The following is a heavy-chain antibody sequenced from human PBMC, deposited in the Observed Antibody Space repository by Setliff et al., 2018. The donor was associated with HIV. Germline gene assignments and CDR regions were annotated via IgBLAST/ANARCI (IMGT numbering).Heavy chain of an antibody. CDR2: INPSGSS. D-gene: IGHD2-2*02. CDR3: TREFHRGIPDYFDS. J-gene: IGHJ4*02. CDR1: GDSVNGYY. V-gene: IGHV4-4*07. Sequence: ASETLSLTCTVSGDSVNGYYWSWIRQPAGKGLEWVGRINPSGSSNYNPSLNSRVAVSLDTSKNQFSLKLSSVTAADTAVYYCTREFHRGIPDYFDSWGQGILVTVSS.